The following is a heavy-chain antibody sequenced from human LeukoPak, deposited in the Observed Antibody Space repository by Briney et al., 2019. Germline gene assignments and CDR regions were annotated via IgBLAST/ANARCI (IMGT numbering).Heavy chain of an antibody. CDR2: INPNSGGT. V-gene: IGHV1-2*02. D-gene: IGHD5-18*01. Sequence: ASVRVSCKASGYTFTGYYMHWVRQAPGQGLEWMGWINPNSGGTNYAQKFQGRVTMTRDTSISTAYMELSRLRSDDTAVYYCARSPRYSYGFIDYWGQGTLVTVSS. J-gene: IGHJ4*02. CDR1: GYTFTGYY. CDR3: ARSPRYSYGFIDY.